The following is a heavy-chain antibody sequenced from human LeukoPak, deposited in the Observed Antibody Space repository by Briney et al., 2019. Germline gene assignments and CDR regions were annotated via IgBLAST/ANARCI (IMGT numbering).Heavy chain of an antibody. J-gene: IGHJ4*02. CDR2: IYYSGST. CDR1: GGSISSSSYY. Sequence: SETLSLTCTVSGGSISSSSYYWGWIRQPPGKGLEWIGSIYYSGSTYYNPSLKSRVTISVDTSKNQFSLKLSSVTAADTAVYYCARDRKMYYYDSSGYYSGDYWGQGTLVTVSS. V-gene: IGHV4-39*07. CDR3: ARDRKMYYYDSSGYYSGDY. D-gene: IGHD3-22*01.